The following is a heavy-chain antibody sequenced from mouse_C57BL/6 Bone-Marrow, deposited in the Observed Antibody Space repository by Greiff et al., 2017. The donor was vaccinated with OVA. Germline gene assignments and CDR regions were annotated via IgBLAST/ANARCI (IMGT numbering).Heavy chain of an antibody. J-gene: IGHJ1*03. CDR2: ISDGGSYT. CDR3: AREGDWEGYFDV. V-gene: IGHV5-4*01. Sequence: EVKLVESGGGLVKPGGSLKLSCAASGFTFSSYAMSWVRQTPEKRLEWVATISDGGSYTYYPDNVKGRFTISRDNAKNNLYLQMSHLKSEDTAMYYGAREGDWEGYFDVWGTGTTVTVSS. D-gene: IGHD4-1*01. CDR1: GFTFSSYA.